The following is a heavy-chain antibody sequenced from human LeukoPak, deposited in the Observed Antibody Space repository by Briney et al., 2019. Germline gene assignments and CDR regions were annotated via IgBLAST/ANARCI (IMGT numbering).Heavy chain of an antibody. Sequence: PGGSLRLSCSASGFTFSTYAIHWVRQAPGNGLEYVSGISDNGDTTSYADSVKGRFTISRDNSKNTLFLQMSSLIPEDTAVYYCVKDRSSWYYFDYWGQGALVSVSS. J-gene: IGHJ4*02. V-gene: IGHV3-64D*06. D-gene: IGHD6-13*01. CDR3: VKDRSSWYYFDY. CDR2: ISDNGDTT. CDR1: GFTFSTYA.